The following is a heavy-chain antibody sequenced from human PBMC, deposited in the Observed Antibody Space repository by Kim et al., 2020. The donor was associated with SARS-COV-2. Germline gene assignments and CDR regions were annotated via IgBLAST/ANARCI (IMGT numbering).Heavy chain of an antibody. V-gene: IGHV3-74*01. CDR3: AGRYCISSSCYYY. J-gene: IGHJ4*02. Sequence: YADSVKCRFTISRDNAKNTLYLQMNSLRAEDTAVYYCAGRYCISSSCYYYWGQGTLVTVSS. D-gene: IGHD2-2*01.